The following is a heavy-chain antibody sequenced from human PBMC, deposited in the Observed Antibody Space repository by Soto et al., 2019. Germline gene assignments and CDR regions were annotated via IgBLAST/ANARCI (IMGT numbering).Heavy chain of an antibody. Sequence: EVQLVESGGGLVQPGGSLRLSCAASGFTFSSYSMNWVRQAPGKGLEWVSYISSSSSTIYYADSVKGRFTISRDNAKNSLYLQMNSLRAEDTAVYYCARVDYRLFGELCDYWGQGTLVTVSS. CDR2: ISSSSSTI. D-gene: IGHD3-10*01. CDR3: ARVDYRLFGELCDY. V-gene: IGHV3-48*01. CDR1: GFTFSSYS. J-gene: IGHJ4*02.